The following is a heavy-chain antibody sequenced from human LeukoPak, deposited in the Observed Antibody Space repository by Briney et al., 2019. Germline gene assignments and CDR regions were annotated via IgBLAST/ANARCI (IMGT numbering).Heavy chain of an antibody. CDR3: ARVGIAVGAFDI. J-gene: IGHJ3*02. V-gene: IGHV4-39*01. CDR2: IYYSGST. Sequence: PSETLSLTCTVSGGSIRSRSYYWGWIRQPPGKGLEWIGTIYYSGSTYYNPSLKSRVTISVDTSKNQFSLRLSSVTAADTAVYYCARVGIAVGAFDIWGQGTMVTVS. CDR1: GGSIRSRSYY. D-gene: IGHD6-19*01.